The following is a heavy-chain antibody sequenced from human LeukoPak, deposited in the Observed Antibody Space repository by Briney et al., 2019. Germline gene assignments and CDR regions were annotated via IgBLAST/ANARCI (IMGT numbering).Heavy chain of an antibody. J-gene: IGHJ5*02. D-gene: IGHD2-2*01. V-gene: IGHV3-9*01. CDR2: ISGSI. CDR3: AKGRDKYQLLSKNWFDP. Sequence: GGSLRLSCAASGFTFDDYAMHWVRQAPGKGLEWVSGISGSIGYADSVKGRFTISRDNAKNPLYLQMNSLRAEDTALYYCAKGRDKYQLLSKNWFDPWGQGTLVTVSS. CDR1: GFTFDDYA.